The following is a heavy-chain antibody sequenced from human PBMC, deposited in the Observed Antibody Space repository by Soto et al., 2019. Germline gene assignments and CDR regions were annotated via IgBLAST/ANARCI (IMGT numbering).Heavy chain of an antibody. CDR3: ARDQSGPLLSDYYYMDV. CDR2: IKQDGSEK. V-gene: IGHV3-7*01. Sequence: EVQLVESGGGLVQPGGSLRLSCAASGFTFSSYWMSWVRQAPGKGLEWVANIKQDGSEKYYVDSVKGRFTISRDNAKNSLYLQMNSLRAEDTAVYYCARDQSGPLLSDYYYMDVWGKGTTVTVSS. CDR1: GFTFSSYW. J-gene: IGHJ6*03. D-gene: IGHD2-2*01.